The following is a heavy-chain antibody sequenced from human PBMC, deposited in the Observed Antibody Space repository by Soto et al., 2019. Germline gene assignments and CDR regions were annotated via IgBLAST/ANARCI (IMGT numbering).Heavy chain of an antibody. CDR1: GGTFSSYA. Sequence: PSVKVSCKASGGTFSSYAISWVRQAPGQGLEWMGGIIPIFGTANYAQKFQGRVTITADESTSTAYMELSSLRSEDTAVYYCARDSWNTIFGVVISYYYYGMDVWGQGTTVTVSS. J-gene: IGHJ6*02. CDR3: ARDSWNTIFGVVISYYYYGMDV. V-gene: IGHV1-69*13. D-gene: IGHD3-3*01. CDR2: IIPIFGTA.